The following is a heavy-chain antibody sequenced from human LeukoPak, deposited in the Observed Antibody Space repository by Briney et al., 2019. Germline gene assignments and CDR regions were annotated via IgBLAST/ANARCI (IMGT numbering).Heavy chain of an antibody. CDR2: IYPGDSDT. V-gene: IGHV5-51*01. CDR3: ARRAYCGGDCYFGAFDI. J-gene: IGHJ3*02. CDR1: GYSFTSYW. D-gene: IGHD2-21*01. Sequence: GESLKISCKGSGYSFTSYWIGWVRQMPGKGLEWMGIIYPGDSDTRYSPSFQGQVTISADKSISTAYLQWSSLKASDTAMYYCARRAYCGGDCYFGAFDIWGQGTMVIVSS.